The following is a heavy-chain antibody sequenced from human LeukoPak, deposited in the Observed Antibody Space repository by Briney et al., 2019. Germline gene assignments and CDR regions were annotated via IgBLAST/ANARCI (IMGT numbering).Heavy chain of an antibody. CDR3: ARHQTFGIVVVPATLDY. Sequence: ASETLSLTCTVSGGSITSSSQYWAWIRQPPGKGLEWIGCIVYSGSTYYSPSLKSRVTISVDTSKNQFSLKLSSVTAADTAVYYCARHQTFGIVVVPATLDYWGQGTLVTVSS. V-gene: IGHV4-39*01. D-gene: IGHD2-2*01. CDR1: GGSITSSSQY. CDR2: IVYSGST. J-gene: IGHJ4*02.